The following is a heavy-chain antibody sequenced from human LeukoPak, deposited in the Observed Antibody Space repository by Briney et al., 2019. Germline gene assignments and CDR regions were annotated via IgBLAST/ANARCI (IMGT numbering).Heavy chain of an antibody. J-gene: IGHJ6*04. V-gene: IGHV3-9*01. CDR3: AELGITMIGGV. CDR1: GFTFDDYA. Sequence: GGSLRLSCAASGFTFDDYAMHWVRQAPGKGLEWVSGISWNSGSMGYADSVKGRFTISRDNVKNLLYLQMNSLRAEDTAVYYCAELGITMIGGVWGKGTTVTISS. D-gene: IGHD3-10*02. CDR2: ISWNSGSM.